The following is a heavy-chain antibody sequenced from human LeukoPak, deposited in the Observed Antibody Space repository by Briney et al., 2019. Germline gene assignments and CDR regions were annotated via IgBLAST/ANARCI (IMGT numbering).Heavy chain of an antibody. D-gene: IGHD2-15*01. CDR1: GFTFSSYS. V-gene: IGHV3-21*01. J-gene: IGHJ4*02. Sequence: KPGGSLRLSCAASGFTFSSYSMNWVRQAPGKGLEWVSSISSSSSYIYYADSVKGRFTISRDNAKNSLYLQMNSLRAEDTAVYYCARDSPLVGGEDYWGQGTLVTVSS. CDR3: ARDSPLVGGEDY. CDR2: ISSSSSYI.